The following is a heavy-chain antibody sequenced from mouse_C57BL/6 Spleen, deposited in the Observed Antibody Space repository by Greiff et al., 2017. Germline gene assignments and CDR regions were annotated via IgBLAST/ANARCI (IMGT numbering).Heavy chain of an antibody. Sequence: VQLKESGGDLVKPGGSLKLSCAASGFTFSSYGMSWVRQTPDKRLEWVATLSSGGSYTYYPDSVKGRFTISRDNAKNTLYLQMSSLKSEDTAIYYCARDGSSTGGFAYWGQGTLVTVSA. CDR1: GFTFSSYG. J-gene: IGHJ3*01. V-gene: IGHV5-6*01. CDR2: LSSGGSYT. D-gene: IGHD1-1*01. CDR3: ARDGSSTGGFAY.